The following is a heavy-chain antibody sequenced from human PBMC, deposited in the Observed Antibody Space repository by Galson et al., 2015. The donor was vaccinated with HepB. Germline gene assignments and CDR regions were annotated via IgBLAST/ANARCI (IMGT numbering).Heavy chain of an antibody. J-gene: IGHJ6*02. D-gene: IGHD3-3*01. CDR3: ARCPSHTQGDFWSGYFDRGYYYYYYGMDV. Sequence: SETLSLTCAVYGGSFSGYYWSWIRQPPGKGLEWIGEINHSGSTNYNPSLKSRVTISVDTSKNQFSLKLSSVTAADTAVYYCARCPSHTQGDFWSGYFDRGYYYYYYGMDVWGQGTTVTVSS. CDR1: GGSFSGYY. V-gene: IGHV4-34*01. CDR2: INHSGST.